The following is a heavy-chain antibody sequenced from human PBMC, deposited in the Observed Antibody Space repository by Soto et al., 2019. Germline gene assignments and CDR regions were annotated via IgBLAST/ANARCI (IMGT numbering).Heavy chain of an antibody. CDR1: GGTFSRLA. D-gene: IGHD3-22*01. CDR2: VIPIFGTP. V-gene: IGHV1-69*13. CDR3: ARGWGEDSSDYFYAY. J-gene: IGHJ4*02. Sequence: QVQLVQSGAEVKKPGASVKVSCKASGGTFSRLALSWVRQAPGQGLEWMGGVIPIFGTPNHAQKFQGRLTITADEATSTVHMELSSLRSEDTAIYYCARGWGEDSSDYFYAYWGQGTLVIVSS.